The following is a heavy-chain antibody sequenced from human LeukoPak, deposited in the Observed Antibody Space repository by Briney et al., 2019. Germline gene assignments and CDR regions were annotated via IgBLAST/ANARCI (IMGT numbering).Heavy chain of an antibody. CDR1: GYSFTNYW. V-gene: IGHV5-51*01. CDR3: ARGIEAAAVTIFDY. J-gene: IGHJ4*02. D-gene: IGHD6-13*01. CDR2: IYPGDSDT. Sequence: GESLKISCKGSGYSFTNYWIGWVRQMPGRGLEWMGIIYPGDSDTGYSPPFQGQVTISADKSISTAYLQWSSLKASDTAMYYCARGIEAAAVTIFDYWGQGALVTVSS.